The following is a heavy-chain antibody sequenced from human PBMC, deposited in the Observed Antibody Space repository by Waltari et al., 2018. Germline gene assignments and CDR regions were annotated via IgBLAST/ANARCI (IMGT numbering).Heavy chain of an antibody. CDR3: ARQVGITIFGVVIKNYYGMDV. Sequence: QLQLQESGPGLVKPSETLSLTCTVSGGSISSSSYYWGWIRQPPGKGLEWIGSIYYSGSTYYNPSRKSRVTISVDTSKNQFSLKLSSVTAADTAVYYCARQVGITIFGVVIKNYYGMDVWGQGTTVTVSS. J-gene: IGHJ6*02. D-gene: IGHD3-3*01. CDR1: GGSISSSSYY. CDR2: IYYSGST. V-gene: IGHV4-39*01.